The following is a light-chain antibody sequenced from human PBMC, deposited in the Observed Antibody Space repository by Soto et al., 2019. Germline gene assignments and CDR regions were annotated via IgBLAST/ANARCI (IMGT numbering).Light chain of an antibody. CDR3: SSPTPGSLYV. CDR2: KVS. J-gene: IGLJ1*01. CDR1: SSDVGGYNY. Sequence: QSALTQPASVSGSPGQSITISCTGTSSDVGGYNYVSWYQQYPGRVPKLLIYKVSNRPSGIPNRFSGSKSGNTASLTISGLEAEDAADYFCSSPTPGSLYVFGSGTKLTVL. V-gene: IGLV2-14*01.